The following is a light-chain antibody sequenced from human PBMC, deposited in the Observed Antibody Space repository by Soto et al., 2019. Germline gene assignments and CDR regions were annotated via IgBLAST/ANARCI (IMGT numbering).Light chain of an antibody. V-gene: IGKV1-17*01. CDR1: QGIRND. J-gene: IGKJ5*01. Sequence: DIQMPQSPSSLSASVGDRVTITCRASQGIRNDLGWYQQKQGKAPKRLIYAASSLQSGVPSRFRGSGSGTELTITISSLQPEDCETYYGLQHQTYPPTFGQGTRLEIK. CDR3: LQHQTYPPT. CDR2: AAS.